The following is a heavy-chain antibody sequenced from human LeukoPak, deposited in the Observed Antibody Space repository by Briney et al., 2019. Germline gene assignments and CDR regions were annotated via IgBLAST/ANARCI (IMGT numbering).Heavy chain of an antibody. CDR2: IYPGDSET. CDR3: ARGQGIAVAGTGAIYYYYYGMDV. Sequence: GESLKISWKGSGYSLTSYWIGWVRQMPGKGLEWMGIIYPGDSETTYSPSFQGQVTISADKSIGTAYLQWSSLKASDTAMYYCARGQGIAVAGTGAIYYYYYGMDVWGQGTTVTVSS. CDR1: GYSLTSYW. V-gene: IGHV5-51*01. D-gene: IGHD6-19*01. J-gene: IGHJ6*02.